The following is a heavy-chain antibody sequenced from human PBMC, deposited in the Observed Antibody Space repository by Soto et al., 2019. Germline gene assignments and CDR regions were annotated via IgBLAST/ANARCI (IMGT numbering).Heavy chain of an antibody. CDR1: GFTFSTYS. J-gene: IGHJ3*02. Sequence: GGSLRLSCAASGFTFSTYSMTWVRQAPGKGLEWVAHITATGGNTYYADSVRGRFTISRDTSGNTLYLQMNSPRAEDTALYYCAKCMQAYWNYDAHHIWGQGTMVTVSS. CDR3: AKCMQAYWNYDAHHI. D-gene: IGHD1-7*01. V-gene: IGHV3-23*01. CDR2: ITATGGNT.